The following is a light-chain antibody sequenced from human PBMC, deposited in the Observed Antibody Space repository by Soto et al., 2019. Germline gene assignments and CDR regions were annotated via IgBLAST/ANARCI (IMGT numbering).Light chain of an antibody. CDR1: QGISSY. J-gene: IGKJ4*01. CDR2: DAS. V-gene: IGKV1-5*01. Sequence: DIQMTQSPSSLSASLGDRVTITCRASQGISSYLSWYQQKPGKAPKLLIYDASRLESGVPSRFSGRGSGTEFTLTISSLQPDDFATYYCQQYNSYSFGGGTKVDIK. CDR3: QQYNSYS.